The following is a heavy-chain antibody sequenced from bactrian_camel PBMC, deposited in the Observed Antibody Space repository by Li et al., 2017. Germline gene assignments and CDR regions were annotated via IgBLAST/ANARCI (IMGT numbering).Heavy chain of an antibody. D-gene: IGHD7*01. J-gene: IGHJ4*01. Sequence: QLVESGGGSVQTGGSLRLSCVRSGATHRTACLAWFRQAPGKQREGIAATYTGGGATWYADSVRGRFTISKGNTKFAHFLQMEALKPEDTAVYYCAAKRTNWCGRLLGPDEYDHWGQGTQVTVS. CDR3: AAKRTNWCGRLLGPDEYDH. V-gene: IGHV3S1*01. CDR2: TYTGGGAT. CDR1: GATHRTAC.